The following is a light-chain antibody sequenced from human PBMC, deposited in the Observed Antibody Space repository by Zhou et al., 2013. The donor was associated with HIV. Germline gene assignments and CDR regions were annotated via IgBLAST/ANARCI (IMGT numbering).Light chain of an antibody. Sequence: DIQLTQSPSSVSASVGDRVTITCRASEGVSTYLAWYQQKPGKAPELLIYDASTLQSGVPSRFRGSGSGTDFTLTISNLQPEDFATYYCQQYSYYLNSFGQGTKLEIK. CDR3: QQYSYYLNS. J-gene: IGKJ2*03. V-gene: IGKV1-9*01. CDR2: DAS. CDR1: EGVSTY.